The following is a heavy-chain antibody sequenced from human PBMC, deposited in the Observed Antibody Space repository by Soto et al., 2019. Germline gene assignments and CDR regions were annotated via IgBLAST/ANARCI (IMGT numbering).Heavy chain of an antibody. D-gene: IGHD2-2*02. J-gene: IGHJ3*01. CDR1: GFTLSSYA. CDR3: AKTIVPAGIDAFDV. V-gene: IGHV3-23*01. Sequence: EVHLLESGGDLIQAGGSLRLPCAASGFTLSSYALTWVRQGPGKGLEWVSVISASGSDTFFRDSVKGRFTISRDTSKNTLYLQMNSLRVEDTAVYYCAKTIVPAGIDAFDVWGRGTMVTVSS. CDR2: ISASGSDT.